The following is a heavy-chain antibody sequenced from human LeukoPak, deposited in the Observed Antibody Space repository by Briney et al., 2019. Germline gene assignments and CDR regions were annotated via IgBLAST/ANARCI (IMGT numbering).Heavy chain of an antibody. V-gene: IGHV1-18*01. J-gene: IGHJ4*02. CDR2: ISAYNGNT. Sequence: ASVKVSCKASGYTFTSYGISWVRQAPGQGLEWMGWISAYNGNTNYAQKLQGRVTMTTDTSTSTAYMELRSLRSDDTAVYYCARDRQSRWATVTTCDYWGQGTLVTVSS. CDR3: ARDRQSRWATVTTCDY. CDR1: GYTFTSYG. D-gene: IGHD4-17*01.